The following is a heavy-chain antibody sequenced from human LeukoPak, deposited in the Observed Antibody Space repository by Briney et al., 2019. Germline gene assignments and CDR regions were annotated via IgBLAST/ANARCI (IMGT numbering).Heavy chain of an antibody. Sequence: GGSLRLSCAASGFTFSRYGMHWVRQAPGKGLEWVAVISYDGSNKYYADSVKGRFTISRDNSKNTLYLQMNSLRAEDTAVYYCAKDLLPTKQRYGMDVWGHGTTVTVSS. V-gene: IGHV3-30*18. CDR2: ISYDGSNK. D-gene: IGHD1/OR15-1a*01. CDR3: AKDLLPTKQRYGMDV. CDR1: GFTFSRYG. J-gene: IGHJ6*02.